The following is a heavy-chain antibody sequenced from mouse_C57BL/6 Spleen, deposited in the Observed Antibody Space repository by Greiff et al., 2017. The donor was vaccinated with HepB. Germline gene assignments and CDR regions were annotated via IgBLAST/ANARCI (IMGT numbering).Heavy chain of an antibody. J-gene: IGHJ3*01. V-gene: IGHV1-22*01. CDR3: ARGNYDYDSFAY. Sequence: EVQLQQSGPELVKPGASVKMSCKASGYTFTDYNMHWVKQSHGKSLEWIGYINPNNGGTSYNQKFKGKATLTVNKSSSTAYMELRSLTSEDSAVYYCARGNYDYDSFAYWGQGTLVTVSA. CDR1: GYTFTDYN. D-gene: IGHD2-4*01. CDR2: INPNNGGT.